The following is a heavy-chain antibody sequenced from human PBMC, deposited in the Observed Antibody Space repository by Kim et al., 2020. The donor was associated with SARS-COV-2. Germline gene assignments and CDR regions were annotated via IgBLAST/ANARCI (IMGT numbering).Heavy chain of an antibody. Sequence: GGSLRLSCAASGFTFSSYGMHWVRQAPGKGLEWVAVISYDGSNKYYADSVKGRFTISRDNSKNTLYLQMNSLRAEDTAVYYCAKDGSDYYDSSGYLFDP. CDR2: ISYDGSNK. V-gene: IGHV3-30*18. CDR1: GFTFSSYG. J-gene: IGHJ5*02. CDR3: AKDGSDYYDSSGYLFDP. D-gene: IGHD3-22*01.